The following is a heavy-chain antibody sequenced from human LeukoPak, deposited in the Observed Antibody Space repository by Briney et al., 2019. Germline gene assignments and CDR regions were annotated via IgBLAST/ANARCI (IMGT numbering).Heavy chain of an antibody. CDR2: IYYSGST. J-gene: IGHJ4*02. Sequence: SETLSLTCTVSGGSISSYYWSWIRQPPGKGLEWIGYIYYSGSTNYNPSLKSRVTISADTSKNQFSLKLSPVTAADTAVYYCARVSSSSDFDYWGQGTLVTASS. CDR3: ARVSSSSDFDY. CDR1: GGSISSYY. V-gene: IGHV4-59*01. D-gene: IGHD6-6*01.